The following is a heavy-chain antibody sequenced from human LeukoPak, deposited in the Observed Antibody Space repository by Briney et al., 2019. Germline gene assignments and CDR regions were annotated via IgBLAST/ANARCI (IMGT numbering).Heavy chain of an antibody. CDR3: AKGLSMVRGVIISGEYFDY. Sequence: GGSLRLSCAASGFTFSSYEMNWVRQAPGKGLEWVSAISGSGGSTYYADSVKGRFTISRDNSKNTLYLQMNSLRAEDTAVYYCAKGLSMVRGVIISGEYFDYWGQGTLVTVSS. CDR2: ISGSGGST. J-gene: IGHJ4*02. D-gene: IGHD3-10*01. CDR1: GFTFSSYE. V-gene: IGHV3-23*01.